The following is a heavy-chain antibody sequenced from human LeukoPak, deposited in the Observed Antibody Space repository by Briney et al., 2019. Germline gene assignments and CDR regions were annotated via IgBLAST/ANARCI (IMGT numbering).Heavy chain of an antibody. V-gene: IGHV4-34*01. D-gene: IGHD3-10*01. J-gene: IGHJ6*02. CDR1: GGSFSGYY. CDR3: ARQGYYGSGSYHLEDPSYYGMDV. CDR2: INHSGST. Sequence: SETLSFTGAVYGGSFSGYYWSWLRQPPGKGLEGSGEINHSGSTNYNPSLKSRVTISVDTSKNQFSLKLSSVTAADTAVYYCARQGYYGSGSYHLEDPSYYGMDVWGQGTTVTVSS.